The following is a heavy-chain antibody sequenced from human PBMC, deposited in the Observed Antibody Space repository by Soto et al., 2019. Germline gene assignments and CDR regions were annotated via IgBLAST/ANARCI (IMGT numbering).Heavy chain of an antibody. Sequence: GGSLRLSCSATPSAFTFSAHGMRWVRHTPGKGLEWLAVIWFDGSNIYYADSVKGRFTISRDNVENTLYLQMNSLRDDDTGVYFSASSGRGDFTSTDNYFYYGLDFWGQGTTVTVSS. CDR2: IWFDGSNI. CDR1: AFTFSAHG. D-gene: IGHD4-17*01. CDR3: ASSGRGDFTSTDNYFYYGLDF. J-gene: IGHJ6*02. V-gene: IGHV3-33*01.